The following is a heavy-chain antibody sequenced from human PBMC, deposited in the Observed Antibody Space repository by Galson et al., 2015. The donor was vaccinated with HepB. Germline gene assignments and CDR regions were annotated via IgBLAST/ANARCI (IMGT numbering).Heavy chain of an antibody. J-gene: IGHJ6*02. CDR2: ISSTSRYI. CDR1: GFTFSSYS. D-gene: IGHD3-10*01. V-gene: IGHV3-21*01. Sequence: SLRLSCAASGFTFSSYSMNWVRQAPGKGLEWVSSISSTSRYIYYADSMKGRFTISRDNAKNSLYLQMNSLRAEDTAVYYCARDLFLSFGENSYGMDVWGQGTTVTVSS. CDR3: ARDLFLSFGENSYGMDV.